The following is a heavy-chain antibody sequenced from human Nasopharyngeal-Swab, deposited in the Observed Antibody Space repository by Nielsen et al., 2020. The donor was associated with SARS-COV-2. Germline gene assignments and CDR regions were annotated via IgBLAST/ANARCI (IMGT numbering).Heavy chain of an antibody. Sequence: SGPTLVQPTQTLTLTCTFSGFSLSTSGMCVSSIRQPPGKALEWLALIDWDDDKYYSTSLKTRLTISRDTSKNQVVLTMTNMDPVDTATYYCARIDDKDHGGWASLDYWGQGTLVTVSS. CDR1: GFSLSTSGMC. CDR2: IDWDDDK. J-gene: IGHJ4*02. V-gene: IGHV2-70*01. D-gene: IGHD6-19*01. CDR3: ARIDDKDHGGWASLDY.